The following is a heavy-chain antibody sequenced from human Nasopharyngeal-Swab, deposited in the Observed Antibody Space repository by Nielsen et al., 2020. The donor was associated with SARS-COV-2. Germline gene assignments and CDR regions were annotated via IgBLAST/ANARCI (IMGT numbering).Heavy chain of an antibody. CDR1: GFTFSSYS. J-gene: IGHJ1*01. CDR2: ISSSSSYI. Sequence: GESLKISCAASGFTFSSYSMNWVRQAPGKGLEWVSSISSSSSYIYYADSVKGRFTISRDNVKNSLYLQMNSLRAEDTAVYYCARDSSGYYGYFQHWGQGTLVTVSS. D-gene: IGHD3-22*01. V-gene: IGHV3-21*01. CDR3: ARDSSGYYGYFQH.